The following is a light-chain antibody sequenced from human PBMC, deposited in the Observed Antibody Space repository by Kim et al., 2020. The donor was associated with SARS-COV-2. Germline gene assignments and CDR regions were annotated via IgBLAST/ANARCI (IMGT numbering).Light chain of an antibody. CDR3: QVWDSGADRVV. J-gene: IGLJ2*01. CDR1: NLGDYR. Sequence: SYELTQPPSVSVAPGKTARISCGGNNLGDYRVHWYQQKPGQAPILVIYYDNLRPSGIPERFSGSNSGNTVTLTISRVEAGDEAEYYCQVWDSGADRVVFGGGTKVTVL. CDR2: YDN. V-gene: IGLV3-21*04.